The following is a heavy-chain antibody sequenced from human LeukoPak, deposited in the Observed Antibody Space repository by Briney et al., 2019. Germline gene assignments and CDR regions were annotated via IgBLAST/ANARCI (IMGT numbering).Heavy chain of an antibody. Sequence: GGSLRLSCAASGFTFSDFYMNWIRQAPGKGLEWISYISRSGSIMYYADSVKGRFTISRDNAKNSLYLQMNSLRAEDTALYYCARGGITIFGVVSYMDVWGKGTTVTVSS. CDR3: ARGGITIFGVVSYMDV. V-gene: IGHV3-11*01. D-gene: IGHD3-3*01. J-gene: IGHJ6*03. CDR2: ISRSGSIM. CDR1: GFTFSDFY.